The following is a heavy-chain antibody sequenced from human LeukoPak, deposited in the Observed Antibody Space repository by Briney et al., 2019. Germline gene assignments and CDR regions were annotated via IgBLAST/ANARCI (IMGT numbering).Heavy chain of an antibody. CDR3: ARALVSTDPFTC. CDR1: GFTFSSYS. D-gene: IGHD5/OR15-5a*01. Sequence: EGSLRLFCEASGFTFSSYSMNWLRQAPGKGPEWVSSITSSSSYIYYADSLKGRFTISRDNAKNSLFLQMNSLRAEDTAVYYCARALVSTDPFTCCGQGTLVTVSS. J-gene: IGHJ4*02. V-gene: IGHV3-21*06. CDR2: ITSSSSYI.